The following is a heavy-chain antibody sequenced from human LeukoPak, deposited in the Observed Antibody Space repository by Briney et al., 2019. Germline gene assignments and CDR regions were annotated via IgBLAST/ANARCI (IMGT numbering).Heavy chain of an antibody. J-gene: IGHJ3*02. V-gene: IGHV6-1*01. Sequence: QTLSPTCAISGDSVSSNSAAWNWIRQSPSRGLEWLGRTYYSSKWYNDYAVSVKSRITINPDTSKNQFSLQLNSVTPEDTALYYCARGAVAVRNAFDIWGQGTMVTVSS. CDR2: TYYSSKWYN. CDR3: ARGAVAVRNAFDI. CDR1: GDSVSSNSAA. D-gene: IGHD6-19*01.